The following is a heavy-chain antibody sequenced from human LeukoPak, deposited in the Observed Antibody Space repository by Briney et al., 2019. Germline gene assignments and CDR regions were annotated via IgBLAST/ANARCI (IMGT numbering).Heavy chain of an antibody. CDR3: ARGSITIFGRFDI. V-gene: IGHV4-34*01. D-gene: IGHD3-3*01. Sequence: SETLSLTCAVYGGSFSGYYWSWIRQPPGKGLEWIGEMDHSGRTNYIPSLKSRVTISVDTSKNQFSLKLRSVTAADTAVYYCARGSITIFGRFDIWGQGTMVTVSS. J-gene: IGHJ3*02. CDR2: MDHSGRT. CDR1: GGSFSGYY.